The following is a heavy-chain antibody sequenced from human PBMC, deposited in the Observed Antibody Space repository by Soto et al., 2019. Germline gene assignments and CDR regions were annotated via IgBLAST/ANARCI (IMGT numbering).Heavy chain of an antibody. J-gene: IGHJ6*02. CDR1: GYSISSGYY. CDR2: IYHSGST. D-gene: IGHD1-26*01. V-gene: IGHV4-38-2*01. Sequence: PSETLSLTCAVSGYSISSGYYWGWIRQPPGKGLEWIGSIYHSGSTYYNPSLKSQVTISVDTSKNQFSLKLSSVTAADTAVYYCARAEGGSYFYYYYYYGMDVWGQGTTVTVSS. CDR3: ARAEGGSYFYYYYYYGMDV.